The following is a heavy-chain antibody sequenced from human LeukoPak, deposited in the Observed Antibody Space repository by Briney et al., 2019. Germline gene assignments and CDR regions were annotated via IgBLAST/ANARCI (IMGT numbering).Heavy chain of an antibody. CDR3: ARGESDYDFWSGYSHDAFDI. J-gene: IGHJ3*02. CDR1: GGSFSGYY. CDR2: INHSGST. V-gene: IGHV4-34*01. Sequence: SETLSLTCAVYGGSFSGYYWSWIRQPPGKGLEWIGEINHSGSTNYNPSLKSRVTISVDTSKNQFSLKLRPVTAADTAVYYCARGESDYDFWSGYSHDAFDIWGQGTMVTVSS. D-gene: IGHD3-3*01.